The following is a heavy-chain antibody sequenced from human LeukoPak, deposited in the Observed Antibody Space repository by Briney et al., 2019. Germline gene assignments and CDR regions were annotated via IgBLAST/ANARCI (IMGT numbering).Heavy chain of an antibody. Sequence: SETLSLTCTVSGGSINSYYWSWIRQPPGKGLEWIGYIYYSGSTNYNPSLKSRVTISVDTSRNQFSLKLSSVTAADTAVYYCARGRGGGGSSNNWFDPWGQGTLVTVSS. D-gene: IGHD2-15*01. J-gene: IGHJ5*02. V-gene: IGHV4-59*01. CDR1: GGSINSYY. CDR2: IYYSGST. CDR3: ARGRGGGGSSNNWFDP.